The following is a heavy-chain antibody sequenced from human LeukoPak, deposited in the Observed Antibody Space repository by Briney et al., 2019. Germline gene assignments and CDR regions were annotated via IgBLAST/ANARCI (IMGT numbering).Heavy chain of an antibody. CDR3: ARAEDGYSNWFDP. J-gene: IGHJ5*02. CDR2: IYYSGIT. D-gene: IGHD5-24*01. CDR1: GGSISSGDYY. Sequence: SETLSLXCTVSGGSISSGDYYWSWIRQPPGKGLEWIGYIYYSGITYYNPSLKSQVTISVDTSKNQFSLKLSSVTAADTAVYYCARAEDGYSNWFDPWGQGTLVTVSS. V-gene: IGHV4-30-4*08.